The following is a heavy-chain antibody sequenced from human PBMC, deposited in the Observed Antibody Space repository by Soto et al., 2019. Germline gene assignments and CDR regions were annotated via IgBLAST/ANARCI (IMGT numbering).Heavy chain of an antibody. CDR2: FRTSGDGGTT. J-gene: IGHJ4*02. D-gene: IGHD3-10*01. Sequence: GGSLRLSCAASGFSFVNYAMNWVRQAPGKGLEWVSGFRTSGDGGTTYYADSVKGRFTISRDNSKNMLFLQMNSLRAEDTAIYYCAKKVNSGPGSQYFDYWGQGTLVTVSS. CDR3: AKKVNSGPGSQYFDY. CDR1: GFSFVNYA. V-gene: IGHV3-23*01.